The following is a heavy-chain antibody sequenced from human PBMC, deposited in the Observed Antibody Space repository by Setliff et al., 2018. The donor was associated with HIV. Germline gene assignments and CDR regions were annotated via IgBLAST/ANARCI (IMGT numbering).Heavy chain of an antibody. CDR1: GGSIDNNKYY. V-gene: IGHV4-39*01. J-gene: IGHJ5*02. D-gene: IGHD3-22*01. Sequence: SETLSLTCSVSGGSIDNNKYYWTWIRQPPGKGLEWTGSIYHTGRTYYNRSLESRLTISIDTSKNQFSLKLTSVTAADTARYYCASRIYYYDESRVLREEGFVPLGQGTLVTVSS. CDR3: ASRIYYYDESRVLREEGFVP. CDR2: IYHTGRT.